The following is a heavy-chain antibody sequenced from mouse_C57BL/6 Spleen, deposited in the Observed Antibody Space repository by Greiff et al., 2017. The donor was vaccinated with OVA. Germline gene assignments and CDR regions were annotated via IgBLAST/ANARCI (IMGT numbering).Heavy chain of an antibody. CDR2: INPNNGGT. V-gene: IGHV1-26*01. J-gene: IGHJ3*01. Sequence: EVQLQQSGPELVKPGASVKISCKASGYTFTDYYMNWVKQSHGKSLEWIGDINPNNGGTSYNQKFKGKATLTVDKSSSTAYMELRSLTSADAAVNYCARGYEYVPFAYWGQGTLVTVSA. D-gene: IGHD2-4*01. CDR1: GYTFTDYY. CDR3: ARGYEYVPFAY.